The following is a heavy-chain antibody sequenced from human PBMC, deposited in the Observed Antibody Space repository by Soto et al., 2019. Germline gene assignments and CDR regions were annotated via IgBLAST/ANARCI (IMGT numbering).Heavy chain of an antibody. V-gene: IGHV1-18*01. CDR1: GYTFTSYG. CDR2: ISAYNGNT. J-gene: IGHJ5*02. Sequence: QVQLVQSGAEVKKPGASVKVSCKASGYTFTSYGIIWVRQAPGQGLEWMGWISAYNGNTNYAQKLQGRVTMTTDTSTSTAYMELRSLRSDDTVVYYSANNSNYRGWLDPWGQGTLVTVSS. CDR3: ANNSNYRGWLDP. D-gene: IGHD1-7*01.